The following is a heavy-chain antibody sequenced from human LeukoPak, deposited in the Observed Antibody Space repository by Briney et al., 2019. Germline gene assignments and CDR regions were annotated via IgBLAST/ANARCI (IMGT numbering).Heavy chain of an antibody. J-gene: IGHJ4*02. CDR2: IIPIFGTA. D-gene: IGHD6-19*01. CDR1: GGTFSSYA. CDR3: ARGRGIAVAGTLLDY. Sequence: SVKVSCKAPGGTFSSYAISWVRQAPGQGLEWMGGIIPIFGTANYAQKFQGRVTITADESTSTAYMELSSLRSEDTAVYYCARGRGIAVAGTLLDYWGQGTLVTVSS. V-gene: IGHV1-69*13.